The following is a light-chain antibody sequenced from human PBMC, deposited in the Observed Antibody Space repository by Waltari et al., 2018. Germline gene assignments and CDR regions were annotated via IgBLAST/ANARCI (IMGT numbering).Light chain of an antibody. CDR1: QSLLHTDGYNY. Sequence: EIVMTQSPLSLPVTPGEPASIPCRSSQSLLHTDGYNYLDWYLQKAGQSPQLLIYLASHRASGVPDRFSGSGSGTDFTLKISRVEAEDVGVYYCMQAVQGLSFGGGTKVET. CDR3: MQAVQGLS. V-gene: IGKV2-28*01. J-gene: IGKJ4*01. CDR2: LAS.